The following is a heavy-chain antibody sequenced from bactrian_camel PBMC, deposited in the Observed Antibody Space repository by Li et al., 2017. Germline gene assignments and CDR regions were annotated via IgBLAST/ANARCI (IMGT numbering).Heavy chain of an antibody. J-gene: IGHJ4*01. CDR1: GYTYGRNC. CDR2: ICAGTGIT. Sequence: HVQLVESGGGLVQPGGSLRLSCAASGYTYGRNCMGWFRQAPGKEREGVAAICAGTGITYYEDSVKGRFTISRDDAKNTVYLQMNSLKPEDTAMYYCAAGSPYDCTPGSWPSDYWGQGTQVTVS. CDR3: AAGSPYDCTPGSWPSDY. V-gene: IGHV3S1*01. D-gene: IGHD4*01.